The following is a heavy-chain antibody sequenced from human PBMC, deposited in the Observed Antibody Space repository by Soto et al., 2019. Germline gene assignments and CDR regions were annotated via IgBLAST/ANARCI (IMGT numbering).Heavy chain of an antibody. CDR3: ARGQSLDF. J-gene: IGHJ3*01. V-gene: IGHV3-7*03. CDR2: IRQDGAEK. Sequence: GGSLRLSCATSGYTFGNFWMSWVRRAPGKGLEWVATIRQDGAEKHYVDSVKGRFTISRDNAKSSLSLEMSSLRDEDTAVYFCARGQSLDFWGQGTMVTVSS. CDR1: GYTFGNFW.